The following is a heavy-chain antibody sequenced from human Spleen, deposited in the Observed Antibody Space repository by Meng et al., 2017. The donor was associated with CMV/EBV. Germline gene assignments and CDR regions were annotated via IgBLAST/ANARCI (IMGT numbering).Heavy chain of an antibody. V-gene: IGHV3-20*04. Sequence: LSLTCAASGFTFSSYGMHWVRQAPGKGLECVSTINWNGGNTGYADSVKGRFTISRDNAKNSVYLQMSSLRAEDTAVHYCGRELATVGATDFWGQGTLVTVSS. D-gene: IGHD1-26*01. CDR3: GRELATVGATDF. J-gene: IGHJ4*02. CDR1: GFTFSSYG. CDR2: INWNGGNT.